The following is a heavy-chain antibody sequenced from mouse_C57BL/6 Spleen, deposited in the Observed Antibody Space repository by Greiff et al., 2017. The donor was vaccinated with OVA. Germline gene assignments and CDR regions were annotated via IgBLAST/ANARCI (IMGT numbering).Heavy chain of an antibody. V-gene: IGHV1-64*01. CDR2: IHPNSGST. CDR3: ARQGTTVRDFYV. Sequence: QVQLQQPGAELVKPGASVSLSCKASGYTFTSYWMHWVKQRPGTGLEWIGMIHPNSGSTNYNEKLTSKATLTVDKSSSTAYMQLSSLTSEDSAVYYWARQGTTVRDFYVWGTGTTVTVSS. J-gene: IGHJ1*03. CDR1: GYTFTSYW. D-gene: IGHD1-1*01.